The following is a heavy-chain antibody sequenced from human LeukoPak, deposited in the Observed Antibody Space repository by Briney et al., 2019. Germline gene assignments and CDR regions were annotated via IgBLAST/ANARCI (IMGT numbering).Heavy chain of an antibody. CDR3: ATRSGLVYSSNWLLDN. J-gene: IGHJ4*02. CDR1: GFTFSNAW. D-gene: IGHD6-13*01. V-gene: IGHV3-15*01. CDR2: IRSKTDDGTI. Sequence: GGSLRLSCAASGFTFSNAWMSWVRQAPGEGLEWVGRIRSKTDDGTIDYAAPVKGRFTISRDDSKNTLSLHMNSLKIEDTAVYYCATRSGLVYSSNWLLDNWGQGTLVTVSS.